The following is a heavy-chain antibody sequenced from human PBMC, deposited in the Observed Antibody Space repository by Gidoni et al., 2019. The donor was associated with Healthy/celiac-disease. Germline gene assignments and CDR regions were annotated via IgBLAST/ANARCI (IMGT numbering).Heavy chain of an antibody. CDR2: ISYDGSNK. CDR3: AKDLYSGYDPYYYYMDV. V-gene: IGHV3-30*18. J-gene: IGHJ6*03. Sequence: QVQLVESGGGVVQPGRSLRLSCAASGFTFSSYGMHWVRQAPGKGLEWVAVISYDGSNKYYADSVKGRFTISRDNSKNTLYLQMNSLRAEDTAVYYCAKDLYSGYDPYYYYMDVWGKGTTVTVSS. CDR1: GFTFSSYG. D-gene: IGHD5-12*01.